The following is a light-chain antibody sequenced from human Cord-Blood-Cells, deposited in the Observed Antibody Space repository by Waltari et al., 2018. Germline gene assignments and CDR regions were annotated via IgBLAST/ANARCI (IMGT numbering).Light chain of an antibody. Sequence: NFMLTQPHSVSESPGKTVTISCTRSSGSIASNYVQWYQQRPGSAPTTVIYEDNPRPSGVPDRFSGSIDSSSNSASLTISGLKTEDEADYYCQSYDSSNPYVVFGGGTKLTVL. CDR3: QSYDSSNPYVV. J-gene: IGLJ2*01. CDR1: SGSIASNY. V-gene: IGLV6-57*03. CDR2: EDN.